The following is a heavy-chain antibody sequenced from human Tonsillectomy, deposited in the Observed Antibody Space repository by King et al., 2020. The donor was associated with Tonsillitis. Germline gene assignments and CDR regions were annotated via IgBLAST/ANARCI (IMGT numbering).Heavy chain of an antibody. CDR1: GFTVSSNY. D-gene: IGHD3-3*01. J-gene: IGHJ6*02. Sequence: VQLVQSGGGLVQPGGSLRLSCAASGFTVSSNYMSWVHQAPGKGLEWVSVIYSGGHTYYADSVKGRFTISRDNSKNTLYLQMNSLRAEDTAVYYCARDSGGLFRLTYYYHGMDVWGQGTTVTVSS. CDR3: ARDSGGLFRLTYYYHGMDV. CDR2: IYSGGHT. V-gene: IGHV3-66*01.